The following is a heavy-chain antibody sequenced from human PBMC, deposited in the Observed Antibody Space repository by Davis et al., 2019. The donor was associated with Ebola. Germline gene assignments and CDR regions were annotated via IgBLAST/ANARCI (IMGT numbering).Heavy chain of an antibody. V-gene: IGHV4-34*01. D-gene: IGHD3-10*01. CDR2: INHSGST. CDR3: ARGLKNGMGS. CDR1: GGSFSGYY. J-gene: IGHJ4*02. Sequence: PSETLSLTCAVYGGSFSGYYWSWIRQPPGKGLEWIGEINHSGSTNYNPSLKSRVTLSVDTSKNQCSLKLTSVTAADTAVYYCARGLKNGMGSWGQGTLVTVSS.